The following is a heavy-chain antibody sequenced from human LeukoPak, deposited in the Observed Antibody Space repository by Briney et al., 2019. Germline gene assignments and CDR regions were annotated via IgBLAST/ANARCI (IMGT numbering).Heavy chain of an antibody. D-gene: IGHD6-19*01. Sequence: GASVKVSCKASGYTFTSYGISWVRQAPGQGLEWMGWISAYNGNTNYAQKLQGRVTMTTDTSTSTAYMELRSLRSDDTAVYYCARDMPLYSSVWYGGWFDPWGQGTLVTVSS. CDR2: ISAYNGNT. CDR3: ARDMPLYSSVWYGGWFDP. CDR1: GYTFTSYG. J-gene: IGHJ5*02. V-gene: IGHV1-18*01.